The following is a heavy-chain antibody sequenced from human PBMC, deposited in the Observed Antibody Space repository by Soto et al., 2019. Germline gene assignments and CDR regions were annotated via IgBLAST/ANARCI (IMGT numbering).Heavy chain of an antibody. J-gene: IGHJ4*02. V-gene: IGHV1-69*01. CDR3: ARAWASYYDSSGYQIDY. CDR1: GGTFSSYA. CDR2: IIPIFGTA. D-gene: IGHD3-22*01. Sequence: QVQLVQSGAEVKKPGSSVKVSCKASGGTFSSYAISWVRQAPGQGLEWMGGIIPIFGTANYAQKFQGRVTITAEESTSTAYMELSSLRSEDTAVYYCARAWASYYDSSGYQIDYWGQGTLVTVSS.